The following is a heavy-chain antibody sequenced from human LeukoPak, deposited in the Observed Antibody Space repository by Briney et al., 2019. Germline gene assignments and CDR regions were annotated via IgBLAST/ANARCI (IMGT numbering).Heavy chain of an antibody. V-gene: IGHV4-34*01. J-gene: IGHJ4*02. CDR2: INHSGST. D-gene: IGHD6-19*01. CDR1: GGSFGSYY. CDR3: ARFGSGWHYFDY. Sequence: SETLSLTCAVYGGSFGSYYWSWIRQPPGKGLEWIGEINHSGSTNYNPSLKSRVTISVDTSKNQFSLKLSSVTAADTAVYYCARFGSGWHYFDYWGQGTLVTVSS.